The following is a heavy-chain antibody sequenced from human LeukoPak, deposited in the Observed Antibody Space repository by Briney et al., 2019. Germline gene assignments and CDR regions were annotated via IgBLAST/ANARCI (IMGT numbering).Heavy chain of an antibody. Sequence: PGGSLRLSCAASGFSFSSYTMNWVRQAPGKGLEWVSIISSSSSYIYYADSVKGRFTISRDNAKNALYLQMNSLRVEDTAVYYCARDGRCGGDCYASWGQGTLVTVSS. J-gene: IGHJ4*02. CDR2: ISSSSSYI. D-gene: IGHD2-21*02. CDR1: GFSFSSYT. V-gene: IGHV3-21*01. CDR3: ARDGRCGGDCYAS.